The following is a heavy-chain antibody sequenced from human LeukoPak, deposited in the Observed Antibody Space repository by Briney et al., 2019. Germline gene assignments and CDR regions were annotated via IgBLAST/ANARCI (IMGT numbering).Heavy chain of an antibody. J-gene: IGHJ3*02. V-gene: IGHV1-18*01. D-gene: IGHD2-2*01. CDR1: GYTFTSYG. Sequence: ASVKVSCKASGYTFTSYGISWVRQAPGQGLEWMGWISAYNGNTNYAQKLQGRVIMTTDTSTSTAYMELRSLRSDDTAVYYCARDLAVVVPAANDAFDIWGQGTMVTVSS. CDR3: ARDLAVVVPAANDAFDI. CDR2: ISAYNGNT.